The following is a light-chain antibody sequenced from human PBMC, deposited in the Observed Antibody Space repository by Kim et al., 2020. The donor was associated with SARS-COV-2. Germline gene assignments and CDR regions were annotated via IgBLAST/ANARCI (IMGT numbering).Light chain of an antibody. CDR1: ESVSGS. CDR3: QQYNDWPHCT. CDR2: GAS. V-gene: IGKV3-15*01. Sequence: EVVMTQFPATLSVSPGERVTLSCRASESVSGSLAWYQQKPGQVPRLLIHGASSRATDTPARFSGSGSGTEFALTISTLQSEDFATYYCQQYNDWPHCTFGQGTKLEI. J-gene: IGKJ2*02.